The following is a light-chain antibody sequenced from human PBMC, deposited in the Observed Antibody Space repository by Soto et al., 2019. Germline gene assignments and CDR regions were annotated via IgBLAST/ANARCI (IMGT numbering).Light chain of an antibody. CDR3: QQYNDWPFT. V-gene: IGKV3-15*01. Sequence: DIVMTQSPGTLSVSPGERATHSCRASQSVSVNLAWYQQKPGQAPRLLIYGVSTRATGIPARFSGSESGTEFTLTISSLQSEDFAVSHVQQYNDWPFTDGPVTKVDI. CDR2: GVS. J-gene: IGKJ3*01. CDR1: QSVSVN.